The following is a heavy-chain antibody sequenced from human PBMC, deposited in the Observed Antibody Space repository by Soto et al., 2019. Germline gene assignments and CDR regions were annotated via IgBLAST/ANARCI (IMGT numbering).Heavy chain of an antibody. CDR2: IYYSGST. J-gene: IGHJ4*02. D-gene: IGHD4-17*01. V-gene: IGHV4-30-4*01. CDR1: GGSISSGDYF. Sequence: SETLSLTCTVSGGSISSGDYFWSWIRQPPGKGLEWIGYIYYSGSTYYNPSLKSRITISVDTSKNQYSLKLSSVTAADMAVYYCARVGYGDYFFDYWGQGTLVTVSS. CDR3: ARVGYGDYFFDY.